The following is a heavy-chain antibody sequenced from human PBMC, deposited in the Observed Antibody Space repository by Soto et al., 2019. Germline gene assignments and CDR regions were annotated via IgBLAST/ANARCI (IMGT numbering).Heavy chain of an antibody. CDR2: ISSNGGST. CDR3: ARVGKEYDFWRGYSLTYYYYDVDV. D-gene: IGHD3-3*01. CDR1: GFTFSSYA. J-gene: IGHJ6*03. V-gene: IGHV3-64*01. Sequence: PGGSLRLSCAASGFTFSSYAMHWVRQAPGQGLEYVSAISSNGGSTYYANSVKGRFTISRDNSKNTLYLQMGSLRAEDMAVYYCARVGKEYDFWRGYSLTYYYYDVDVWGKGTTVNVPS.